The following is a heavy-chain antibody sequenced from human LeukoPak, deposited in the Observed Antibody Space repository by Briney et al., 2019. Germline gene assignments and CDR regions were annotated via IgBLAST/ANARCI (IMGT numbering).Heavy chain of an antibody. CDR2: ISWNSGSI. Sequence: GGSLRLSCAGSGFIFNNYAMHWVRQPPGKGLEWVSGISWNSGSIDYADSVKGRFTISRDNAKNSLYLQMNSLRAEDTAVYTCVRGGCSSTSCLDYWGQGTLVTVSS. CDR3: VRGGCSSTSCLDY. D-gene: IGHD2-2*01. V-gene: IGHV3-9*01. J-gene: IGHJ4*02. CDR1: GFIFNNYA.